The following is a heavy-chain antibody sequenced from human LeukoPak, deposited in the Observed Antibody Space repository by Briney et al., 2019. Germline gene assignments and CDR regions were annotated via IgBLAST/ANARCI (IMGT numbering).Heavy chain of an antibody. CDR2: IYTSGST. D-gene: IGHD3-3*01. J-gene: IGHJ6*03. CDR3: ARVMAIWSGPYYYYYMDV. CDR1: AGSISSYY. V-gene: IGHV4-4*07. Sequence: PSETLSLTCTVYAGSISSYYWSWIRPPAGKGLEWIGRIYTSGSTNYNPSLKSRVTMSVDTSKNQFSLKLSSVTAADTAVYYCARVMAIWSGPYYYYYMDVWGKGTTVTVSS.